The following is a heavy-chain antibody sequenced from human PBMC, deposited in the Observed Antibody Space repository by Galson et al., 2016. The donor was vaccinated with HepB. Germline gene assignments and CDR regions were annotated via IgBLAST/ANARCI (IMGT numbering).Heavy chain of an antibody. CDR1: GFLFRSYG. V-gene: IGHV3-30*18. D-gene: IGHD2/OR15-2a*01. Sequence: SLRLSCAGSGFLFRSYGMHWVRQAPGKGLEWVAADSMDGRRKFHSDSVKGRFTISRDNSNNMLFLQMDSLRPDDTAVYYCAKRHEYCPPVGCSVDYWGQGPLVSVSS. CDR3: AKRHEYCPPVGCSVDY. CDR2: DSMDGRRK. J-gene: IGHJ4*02.